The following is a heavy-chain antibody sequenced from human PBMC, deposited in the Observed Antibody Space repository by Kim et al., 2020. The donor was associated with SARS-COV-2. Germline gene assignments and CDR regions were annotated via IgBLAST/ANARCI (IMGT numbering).Heavy chain of an antibody. CDR3: AREYTSGWYPAFDH. Sequence: GGSLRLSWVASGFTFSSYEMNGVRQAPGKGLEWVSFISTSGSSISYADSVKGRFTISRDNAENLLYLQLNSLRAEDTAVYYCAREYTSGWYPAFDHWGQGTLVTVAS. J-gene: IGHJ4*02. CDR2: ISTSGSSI. V-gene: IGHV3-48*03. D-gene: IGHD6-19*01. CDR1: GFTFSSYE.